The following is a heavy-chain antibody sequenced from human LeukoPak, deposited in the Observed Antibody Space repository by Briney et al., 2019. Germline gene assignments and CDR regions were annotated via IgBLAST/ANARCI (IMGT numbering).Heavy chain of an antibody. Sequence: GGSLRLSCAASGFTFSSYAMSWVRQAPGKGLEWVSAIGYSGSLTSYADSVKGRFTISRDNSKNTLYLQMNSLRVENTPVYYGAPIGGWGSDPLDSWAQGTLSVSPQ. V-gene: IGHV3-23*01. CDR3: APIGGWGSDPLDS. D-gene: IGHD2-8*01. CDR2: IGYSGSLT. J-gene: IGHJ4*02. CDR1: GFTFSSYA.